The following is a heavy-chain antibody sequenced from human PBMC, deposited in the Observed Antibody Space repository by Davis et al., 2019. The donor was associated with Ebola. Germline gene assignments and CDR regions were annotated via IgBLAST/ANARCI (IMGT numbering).Heavy chain of an antibody. V-gene: IGHV3-9*01. D-gene: IGHD4-11*01. CDR3: ARDSEANSNYYYYYGMDV. CDR2: ISWNSGSI. Sequence: SLKISCAASGFTFGSYAMHWVRQAPGKGLEWVSGISWNSGSIGYADSVKGRFTISRDNSKNTLYLQMNSLRAEDTAVYYCARDSEANSNYYYYYGMDVWGQGTTVTVSS. CDR1: GFTFGSYA. J-gene: IGHJ6*02.